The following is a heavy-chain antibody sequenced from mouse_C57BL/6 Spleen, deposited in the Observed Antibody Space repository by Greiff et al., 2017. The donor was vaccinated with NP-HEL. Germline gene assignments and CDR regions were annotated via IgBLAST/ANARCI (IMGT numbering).Heavy chain of an antibody. CDR3: ARHGYDSWYFDV. Sequence: VNLVESGPGLVAPSQSLSITCTASGFSLTSYGVHWVRQPPGKGLEWLVVIWSDGSTTYNSALKSRLSISKDNSKSQVFLKMNSLQTDDTAMYYCARHGYDSWYFDVWGTGTTVTVAS. CDR2: IWSDGST. D-gene: IGHD2-4*01. J-gene: IGHJ1*03. CDR1: GFSLTSYG. V-gene: IGHV2-6-1*01.